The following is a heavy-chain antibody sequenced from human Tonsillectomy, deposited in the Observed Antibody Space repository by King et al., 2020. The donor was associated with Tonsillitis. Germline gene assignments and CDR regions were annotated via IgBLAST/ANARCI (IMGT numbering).Heavy chain of an antibody. J-gene: IGHJ5*02. CDR1: GGSISDTSYH. Sequence: LQLQESGPGLVKPSETLSLTCIVSGGSISDTSYHWGWLRQPPGKGLEWIGSIYYSGKTYYNSSLKSRVTILVDTSKNQFSLKLSSVTAAATAVYYCARDPGYSRGFDPWGQGTLVTVSS. V-gene: IGHV4-39*02. CDR2: IYYSGKT. D-gene: IGHD3-22*01. CDR3: ARDPGYSRGFDP.